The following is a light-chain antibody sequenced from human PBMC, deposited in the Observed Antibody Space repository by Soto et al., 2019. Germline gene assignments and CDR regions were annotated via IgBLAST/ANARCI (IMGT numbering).Light chain of an antibody. Sequence: QLVLTQSSSASASLGSSVKLTCTLSSGHSSYIIAWHQQQPGKAPRYLMNLEGSGSFNKGSGVPDRFSGSSSGADRYLTISNLQFEDEADYYCETWDINTHVVFGGGTKLTVL. CDR2: LEGSGSF. CDR1: SGHSSYI. CDR3: ETWDINTHVV. J-gene: IGLJ2*01. V-gene: IGLV4-60*02.